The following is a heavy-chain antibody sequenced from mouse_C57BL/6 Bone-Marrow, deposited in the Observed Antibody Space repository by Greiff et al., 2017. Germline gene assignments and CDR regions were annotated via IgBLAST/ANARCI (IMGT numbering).Heavy chain of an antibody. CDR3: ARLRPDY. Sequence: EVKLVESGGDLVKPGGSLKLTCAVSGFTVSSYGMFWVRPTPDKRLAWVATISSCGSYIYYPDSVKGRVTISSDNAKNTLYLPMSSLKSEDTAIDYCARLRPDYWGQGTTLAVAS. CDR1: GFTVSSYG. D-gene: IGHD2-12*01. CDR2: ISSCGSYI. V-gene: IGHV5-6*01. J-gene: IGHJ2*01.